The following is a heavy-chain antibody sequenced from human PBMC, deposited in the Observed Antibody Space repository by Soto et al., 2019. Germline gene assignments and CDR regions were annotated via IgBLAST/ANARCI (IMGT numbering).Heavy chain of an antibody. J-gene: IGHJ4*02. CDR1: GFTFSNAW. D-gene: IGHD3-10*01. CDR2: IKSKTDGGTT. Sequence: EVQLVESGGGLVKPGGSLRLSCAASGFTFSNAWMNWVRQAPGKGLEWVGRIKSKTDGGTTDYAAPVKGRFTISRDDSKNTLYLQMNSLETEDTAVYYCTIQNARGVPDYWGQGTLVTVSS. CDR3: TIQNARGVPDY. V-gene: IGHV3-15*07.